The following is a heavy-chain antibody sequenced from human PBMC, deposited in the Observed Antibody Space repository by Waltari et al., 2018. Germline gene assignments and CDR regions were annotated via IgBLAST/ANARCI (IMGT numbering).Heavy chain of an antibody. CDR3: ARMFGDYASYFDS. J-gene: IGHJ4*02. Sequence: EVQLVESGGGLVQPGGSLRLSCAASGFTFRRYEMNWVRQAPGMGLEYISYITGSGTTKYYADSVKGRFTISRDNAKNSLYLQMNSLRSEDTAVYYCARMFGDYASYFDSWGQGTLVTVSS. CDR1: GFTFRRYE. D-gene: IGHD4-17*01. V-gene: IGHV3-48*03. CDR2: ITGSGTTK.